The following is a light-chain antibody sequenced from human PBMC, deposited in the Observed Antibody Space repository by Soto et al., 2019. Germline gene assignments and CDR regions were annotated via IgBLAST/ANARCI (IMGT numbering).Light chain of an antibody. CDR3: QVWDSSSDHP. CDR2: DDS. J-gene: IGLJ1*01. Sequence: SYELTQPPSVSVAPGQTARITCGGNNIGSKSVHWYQQKPGQAPVLVVYDDSDRPLGIPERFSGSNSGNTATLTISRVEAGDEADYYCQVWDSSSDHPFGTGTKLTVL. V-gene: IGLV3-21*02. CDR1: NIGSKS.